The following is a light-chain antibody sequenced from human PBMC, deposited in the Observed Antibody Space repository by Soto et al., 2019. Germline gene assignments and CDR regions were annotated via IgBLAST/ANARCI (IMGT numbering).Light chain of an antibody. CDR3: QQYGSPSGT. V-gene: IGKV3-20*01. CDR2: CVS. Sequence: EIVLTQSPGTLSLSPGERATLSCRASQSVSSSYLAWYQQKPGQAPRLLIYCVSSRATGIPDRFSGSGSGTDFTLTISRLELEDFAVYYCQQYGSPSGTFGQGTKMGIK. J-gene: IGKJ1*01. CDR1: QSVSSSY.